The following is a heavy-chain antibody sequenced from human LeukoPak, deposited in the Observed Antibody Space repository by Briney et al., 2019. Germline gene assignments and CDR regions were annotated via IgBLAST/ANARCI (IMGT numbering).Heavy chain of an antibody. CDR1: GDSISSDGYY. Sequence: PSQTLSLTCAVSGDSISSDGYYWTWIRQHPGKGLEWIGYIYYSGNTYYNPSLKSRVTISVDTSKNQFSLKLSSVTAADTAVYYCARADTVVILFGHWGQGTLVTVSS. D-gene: IGHD2-21*01. CDR2: IYYSGNT. V-gene: IGHV4-31*11. J-gene: IGHJ4*02. CDR3: ARADTVVILFGH.